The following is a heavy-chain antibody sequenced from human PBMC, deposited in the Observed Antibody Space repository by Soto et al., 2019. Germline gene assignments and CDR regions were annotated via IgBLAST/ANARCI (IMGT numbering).Heavy chain of an antibody. CDR3: AKETGSSSSWYDPEFDY. CDR2: INSDGSST. J-gene: IGHJ4*02. V-gene: IGHV3-74*01. CDR1: GLTFSSYW. D-gene: IGHD6-13*01. Sequence: GSLRLSCAASGLTFSSYWMHWVRQAPGKGLVWVSRINSDGSSTNYADSVKGRFTISRDNSKDTLYLQMNSLKAEDTAVYYCAKETGSSSSWYDPEFDYWGQGTLVTSPQ.